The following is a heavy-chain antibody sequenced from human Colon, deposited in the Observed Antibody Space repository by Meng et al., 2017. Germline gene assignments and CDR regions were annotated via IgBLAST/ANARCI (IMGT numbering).Heavy chain of an antibody. CDR2: IDHRGSA. Sequence: VHFRGSGPGLVKPSEPLSPACSFSGASVSVNSYWSWVRQPPGRGLEWIGQIDHRGSAYYRPPLNSRVTMSLDKSRNQFSLRLTSVTAADTAVYYCARHGGYYQDFWGQGTLVTVSS. J-gene: IGHJ4*02. D-gene: IGHD4-23*01. V-gene: IGHV4-4*02. CDR1: GASVSVNSY. CDR3: ARHGGYYQDF.